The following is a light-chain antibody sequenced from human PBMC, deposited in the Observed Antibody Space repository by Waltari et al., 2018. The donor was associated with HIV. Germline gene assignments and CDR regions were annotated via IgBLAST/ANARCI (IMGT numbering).Light chain of an antibody. J-gene: IGKJ1*01. CDR3: QQYNNWPPWT. Sequence: MTQSPATLSVSPAKRASRSSRASRSVSNNLAWYQQNTGQAQRPLIYGASIRATGIPGRFSGSGSGREFTLTISSLQSEDFAVYYCQQYNNWPPWTFGQGTKVEIE. V-gene: IGKV3-15*01. CDR2: GAS. CDR1: RSVSNN.